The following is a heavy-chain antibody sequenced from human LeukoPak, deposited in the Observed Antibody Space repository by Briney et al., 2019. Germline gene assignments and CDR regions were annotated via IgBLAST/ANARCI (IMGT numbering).Heavy chain of an antibody. J-gene: IGHJ4*02. V-gene: IGHV3-23*01. CDR3: AKSGRFPMRYFDY. CDR1: EFTFSSYA. CDR2: ISGSGGST. Sequence: PGGSLRLSCAASEFTFSSYAMSWVRQAPGKGLEWVSGISGSGGSTYYADSVKGRFTISRDNSKNTLYLQMNSLRAEDTAVYYCAKSGRFPMRYFDYWGQGTQVTVSS. D-gene: IGHD2-21*01.